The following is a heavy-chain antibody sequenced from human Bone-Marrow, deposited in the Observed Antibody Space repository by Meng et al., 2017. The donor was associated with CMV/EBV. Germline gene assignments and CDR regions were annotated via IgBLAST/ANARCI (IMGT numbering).Heavy chain of an antibody. D-gene: IGHD3-22*01. Sequence: GESLKISCAASGFTFSSYAMHWVRQAPGKGLEWVAVVSYTGGYRYSADSVKGRFTISRDNSKSTLFLQMNSLRAEDTAVYYCARDPDFSDSSGYYFDYWGQGTLATVPS. J-gene: IGHJ4*02. CDR2: VSYTGGYR. CDR3: ARDPDFSDSSGYYFDY. V-gene: IGHV3-30*04. CDR1: GFTFSSYA.